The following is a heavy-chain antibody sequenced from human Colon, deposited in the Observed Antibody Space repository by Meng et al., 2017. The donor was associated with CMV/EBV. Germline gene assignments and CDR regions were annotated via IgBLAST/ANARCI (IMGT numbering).Heavy chain of an antibody. CDR3: AKGSLEWLYYGMDV. V-gene: IGHV3-21*04. J-gene: IGHJ6*02. Sequence: GESLKISCAASGFTFSSYSMNWVRQAPGKGLEWVSSISSSSGYIYYADSVKGRFTISRDNAKNTLYMQMNSLRAEDTAVYYCAKGSLEWLYYGMDVWGQGTTVTVSS. D-gene: IGHD3-3*01. CDR2: ISSSSGYI. CDR1: GFTFSSYS.